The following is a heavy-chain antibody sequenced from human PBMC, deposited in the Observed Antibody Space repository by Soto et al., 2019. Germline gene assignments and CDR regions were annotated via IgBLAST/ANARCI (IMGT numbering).Heavy chain of an antibody. V-gene: IGHV4-4*02. Sequence: QVQLQESGPGLVKPSGTLSLTCAVSGDSITNNNWWTWVRQSPGKGLEWIGEMHHSGSTDYNPSLRSRVTISVDESKNQFSLNLSSVTAADSAVYYCARTSGGTYSFDPWGQGTLVTVSS. CDR3: ARTSGGTYSFDP. D-gene: IGHD3-10*01. J-gene: IGHJ5*02. CDR1: GDSITNNNW. CDR2: MHHSGST.